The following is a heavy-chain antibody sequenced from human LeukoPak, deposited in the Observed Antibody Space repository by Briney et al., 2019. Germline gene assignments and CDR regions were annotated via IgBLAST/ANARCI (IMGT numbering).Heavy chain of an antibody. CDR2: INPNSGGT. Sequence: ASVKVSCKASGYTFTCYYMHWVRQAPGQGLEWMGWINPNSGGTNYAQKFQGRVTMTRDTSISTAYMELSRLRSDDTAVYYCARDSSSSWYFAAYYMDVWGKGTTVTVSS. V-gene: IGHV1-2*02. CDR3: ARDSSSSWYFAAYYMDV. J-gene: IGHJ6*03. CDR1: GYTFTCYY. D-gene: IGHD6-13*01.